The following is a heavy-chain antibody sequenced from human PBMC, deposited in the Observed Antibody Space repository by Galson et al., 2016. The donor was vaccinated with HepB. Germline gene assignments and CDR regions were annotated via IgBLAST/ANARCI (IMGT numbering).Heavy chain of an antibody. J-gene: IGHJ4*02. CDR3: ATEDPVGATAFEF. V-gene: IGHV1-24*01. CDR1: GHTLSELS. Sequence: SCKVAGHTLSELSMHWVRQAPGKGLEWMGGFIPENVETIYAQNLQGRITMTEDTSTNKAYMELNSLRSEDTAVYYCATEDPVGATAFEFWGQGTLVTVSS. CDR2: FIPENVET. D-gene: IGHD1-26*01.